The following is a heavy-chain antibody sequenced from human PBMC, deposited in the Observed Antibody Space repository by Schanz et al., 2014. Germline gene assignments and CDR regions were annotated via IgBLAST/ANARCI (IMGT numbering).Heavy chain of an antibody. CDR3: ARGRGCTGGSCYSWFDL. CDR2: ISPYNGNT. D-gene: IGHD2-15*01. J-gene: IGHJ5*02. Sequence: QVQLIQSGAEVKKPGASVKVSCKASGYNITSNDVTWVRQAPGQGLEWMGWISPYNGNTNYAQKLQGRVTMTADTSTSTAYMELSSLRSEDTAVYYCARGRGCTGGSCYSWFDLWGQGTLXTVAS. CDR1: GYNITSND. V-gene: IGHV1-18*01.